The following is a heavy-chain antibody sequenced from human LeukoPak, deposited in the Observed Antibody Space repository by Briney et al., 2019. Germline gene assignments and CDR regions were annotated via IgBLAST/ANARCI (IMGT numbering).Heavy chain of an antibody. D-gene: IGHD3-3*01. CDR2: ITSNLDGGTT. V-gene: IGHV3-15*05. Sequence: PGGSLRLSCAASGFTFTSAWMVWVRQAPGRGLEWVGRITSNLDGGTTDFAAPVKVRFSISRDDLARTLYLQMNNLKADDTGVYYCTTDFSHFDFSSGYYSYWGQGALLTVSS. CDR1: GFTFTSAW. CDR3: TTDFSHFDFSSGYYSY. J-gene: IGHJ4*02.